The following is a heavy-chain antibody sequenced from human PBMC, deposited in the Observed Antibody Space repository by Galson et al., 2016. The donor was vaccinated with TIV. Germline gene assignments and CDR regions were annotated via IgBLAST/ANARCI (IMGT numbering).Heavy chain of an antibody. CDR2: ISGDSNYI. J-gene: IGHJ4*02. D-gene: IGHD1-1*01. CDR3: ATESPGPDWKGH. Sequence: SLRLSCAASGFTFRSYSMDWARQAPGKGLEWVSSISGDSNYIYYADSVKGRFTISRDSAENSLYLQMSSLRAEDTAVYYCATESPGPDWKGHWGQGTLVTVSS. V-gene: IGHV3-21*04. CDR1: GFTFRSYS.